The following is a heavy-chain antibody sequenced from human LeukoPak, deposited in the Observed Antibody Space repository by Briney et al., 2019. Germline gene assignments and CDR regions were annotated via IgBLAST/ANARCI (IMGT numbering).Heavy chain of an antibody. CDR3: ARAGDSNSDV. J-gene: IGHJ6*02. D-gene: IGHD3-22*01. V-gene: IGHV4-34*01. CDR2: INHSGST. CDR1: GFTFSSYW. Sequence: PGGSLRLSCAASGFTFSSYWMSWVRQAPGKGLEWIGEINHSGSTNYNPSLKSRVTISVDTSKNQFSLKLSSVTAADTAVYYCARAGDSNSDVWGQGTTVTVSS.